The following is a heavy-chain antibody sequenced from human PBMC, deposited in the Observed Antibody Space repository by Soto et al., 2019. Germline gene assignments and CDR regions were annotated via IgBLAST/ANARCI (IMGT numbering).Heavy chain of an antibody. Sequence: EVQLVESGGGLIHPGGSLRLSCAASGFTFSSYNMNWVRQAPGKGLEWVSYISSGSVTIYYADSVKGRFTISRDNGKNQLYLQMNSLRDEDTDVYYCARDLSYYDSSGYRFGLDYWGPGTLVTVSS. CDR2: ISSGSVTI. V-gene: IGHV3-48*02. J-gene: IGHJ4*02. D-gene: IGHD3-22*01. CDR3: ARDLSYYDSSGYRFGLDY. CDR1: GFTFSSYN.